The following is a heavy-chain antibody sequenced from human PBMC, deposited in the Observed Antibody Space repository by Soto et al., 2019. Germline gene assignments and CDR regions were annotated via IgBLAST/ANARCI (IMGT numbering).Heavy chain of an antibody. CDR1: GYTFTSYG. V-gene: IGHV1-18*01. D-gene: IGHD3-3*01. CDR2: ISAYNGNT. J-gene: IGHJ4*02. CDR3: ARDHRHYDFWSGYYPFDY. Sequence: QVQLVQSGAEVKKPGASVKVSCKASGYTFTSYGISWGRQAPGQGLEWMGWISAYNGNTNYAQKLQGRVTMTTDTSTSTAYMELRSLRSDDTAVYYCARDHRHYDFWSGYYPFDYWGQGTLVTVSS.